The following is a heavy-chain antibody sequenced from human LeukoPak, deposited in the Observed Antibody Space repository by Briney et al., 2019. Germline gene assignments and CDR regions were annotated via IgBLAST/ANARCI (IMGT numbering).Heavy chain of an antibody. J-gene: IGHJ4*02. CDR2: INPNSGGT. Sequence: ASVEVFCKVSGYTFTRHYLHLVRQAPGPGVGWVGWINPNSGGTNYAQKFQGRVTMTRDTSISTASMELSRLRSDDTAVYYGALLGIAGYFDNWGQRTLVTVSS. D-gene: IGHD6-13*01. CDR3: ALLGIAGYFDN. CDR1: GYTFTRHY. V-gene: IGHV1-2*02.